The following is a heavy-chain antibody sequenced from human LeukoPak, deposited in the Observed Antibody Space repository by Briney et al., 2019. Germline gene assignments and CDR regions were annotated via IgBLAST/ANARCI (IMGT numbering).Heavy chain of an antibody. CDR2: IYYSGST. D-gene: IGHD3-22*01. CDR1: GGSISSYY. CDR3: ARDAINCYDSSGYYYVGHAFDI. J-gene: IGHJ3*02. Sequence: SETLSLTCTVSGGSISSYYWSWIRQPPGKGLEWVGYIYYSGSTNYNPSLKSRVTISVDTSKNQFSLKLSSVTAADTAVYYCARDAINCYDSSGYYYVGHAFDIWGQGTMVTVSS. V-gene: IGHV4-59*12.